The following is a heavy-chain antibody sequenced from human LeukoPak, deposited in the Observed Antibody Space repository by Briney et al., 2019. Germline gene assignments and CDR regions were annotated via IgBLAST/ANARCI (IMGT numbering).Heavy chain of an antibody. D-gene: IGHD3-22*01. V-gene: IGHV3-21*01. CDR3: ARALAAAYDSSGYYLGYSGFQH. Sequence: GGSLRLSCAASGFTFSSYSLNWVRQAPGKGLEWVSSISSSSSYIYYADSVKGRFTISRDNAKNLLYLQMNSLRAEDTAVYYCARALAAAYDSSGYYLGYSGFQHWGQGTLVTVSS. CDR1: GFTFSSYS. CDR2: ISSSSSYI. J-gene: IGHJ1*01.